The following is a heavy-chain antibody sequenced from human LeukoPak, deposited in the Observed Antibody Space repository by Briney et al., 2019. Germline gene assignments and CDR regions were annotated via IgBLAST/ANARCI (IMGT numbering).Heavy chain of an antibody. CDR3: AKGLKGCSGSSCYYFFDF. J-gene: IGHJ4*02. V-gene: IGHV3-23*01. Sequence: GGSLRLSCAASGFTFSNYAMNWVRQAPGKGLEWVSSITGSGGDAYYADSVKGRFTVSRDNSKNTLDLQMNSLRAEDTAVYYCAKGLKGCSGSSCYYFFDFWGQGALITVSS. CDR1: GFTFSNYA. CDR2: ITGSGGDA. D-gene: IGHD2-15*01.